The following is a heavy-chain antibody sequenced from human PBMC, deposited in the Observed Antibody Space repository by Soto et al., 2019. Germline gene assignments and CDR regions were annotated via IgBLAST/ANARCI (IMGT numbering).Heavy chain of an antibody. V-gene: IGHV4-59*08. Sequence: ETLSLTCTVSGGSISSYYWSWIRQPPGKGLEWIGYIYYSGSTNYNPSLKSRVTISVDTSKNQFSLKLSSVTAADTAVYYCARHSMVRGVIVKFDYWGQGTLVTVSS. CDR1: GGSISSYY. J-gene: IGHJ4*02. CDR3: ARHSMVRGVIVKFDY. D-gene: IGHD3-10*01. CDR2: IYYSGST.